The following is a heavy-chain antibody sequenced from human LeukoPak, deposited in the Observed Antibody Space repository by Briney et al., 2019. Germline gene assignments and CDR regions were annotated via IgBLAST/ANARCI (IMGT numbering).Heavy chain of an antibody. J-gene: IGHJ6*03. CDR2: VYNGGST. Sequence: SETLSLTCAVYGGSFNDYFWTWIRQPPGKGLEWIGEVYNGGSTNYNPSLKSRVIISVDTSKNQFSLRLSSVTAADTAVYYCARGRLGSVVFEGYYYFMDVRGKGTTVTVSS. CDR3: ARGRLGSVVFEGYYYFMDV. V-gene: IGHV4-34*01. D-gene: IGHD3-22*01. CDR1: GGSFNDYF.